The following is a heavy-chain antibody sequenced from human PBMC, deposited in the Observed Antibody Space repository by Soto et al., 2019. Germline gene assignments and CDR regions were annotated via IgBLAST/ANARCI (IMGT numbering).Heavy chain of an antibody. D-gene: IGHD5-18*01. Sequence: EVQLLESGGGLVQPGGSLRLSCAASGFTFSSYAMSWVRQAPGKGLEWVSAISGSGGSTYYADSVKGRFTISRDNSKNTLYLQMNSLRAEDTAVYYCAKVADTAQGGILHYYYYYYMDVWGKGTTVTVSS. V-gene: IGHV3-23*01. CDR3: AKVADTAQGGILHYYYYYYMDV. CDR2: ISGSGGST. J-gene: IGHJ6*03. CDR1: GFTFSSYA.